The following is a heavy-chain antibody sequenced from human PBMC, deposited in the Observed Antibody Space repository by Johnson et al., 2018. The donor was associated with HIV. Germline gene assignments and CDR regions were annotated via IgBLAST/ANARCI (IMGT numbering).Heavy chain of an antibody. J-gene: IGHJ3*02. CDR2: ISYDGSNK. V-gene: IGHV3-30-3*01. Sequence: QVQLVESGGGVVQPGRSLRLSCVASRFTFSSYAMHWVRQAPGKGLEWVAVISYDGSNKYYADSVKGRFTISRDNSKNTLYLQMNSLRAEDTAVYYCARDWGWLSPVHAFDIWGQGTMVTVSS. D-gene: IGHD5-24*01. CDR3: ARDWGWLSPVHAFDI. CDR1: RFTFSSYA.